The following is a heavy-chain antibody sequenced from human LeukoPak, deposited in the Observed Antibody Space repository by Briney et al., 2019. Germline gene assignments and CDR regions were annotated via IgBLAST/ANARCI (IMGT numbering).Heavy chain of an antibody. J-gene: IGHJ6*02. CDR3: AREEQPDGGTYYYYGMDV. CDR1: GFVFRNYF. V-gene: IGHV3-33*08. Sequence: PGGSLRLSCAASGFVFRNYFMSWVRQAPGKGLEWVAVIWYDGSNKYYADSVKGRFTISRDNSKNTLYLQMNSLRAEDTAVYYCAREEQPDGGTYYYYGMDVWGQGTTVTVSS. CDR2: IWYDGSNK. D-gene: IGHD4-23*01.